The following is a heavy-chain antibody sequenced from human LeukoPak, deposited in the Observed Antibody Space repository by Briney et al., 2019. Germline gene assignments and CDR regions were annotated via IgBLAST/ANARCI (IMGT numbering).Heavy chain of an antibody. V-gene: IGHV3-30*04. J-gene: IGHJ6*03. CDR1: GFTFSSYA. Sequence: PGGSLRLSCAASGFTFSSYAMHWVRQAPGKGLEWVAVISYDGSNKYYADSVKGRFTISRDNSKNTLYLQMNSLRAEDTAVYYCARVGGRKDYYYYYYMDVWGKGTTVTVSS. CDR3: ARVGGRKDYYYYYYMDV. CDR2: ISYDGSNK. D-gene: IGHD1-26*01.